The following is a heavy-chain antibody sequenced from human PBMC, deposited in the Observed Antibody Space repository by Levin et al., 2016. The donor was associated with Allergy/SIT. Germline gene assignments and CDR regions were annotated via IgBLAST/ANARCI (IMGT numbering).Heavy chain of an antibody. V-gene: IGHV4-59*01. Sequence: WIRQPPGKGLEWIGYIYYSGTTTYNPSLKNRVTISMDTSKNQFSLRLSSVTTADTAVYFCARGYDNVGFDYWGQGTLVTVSS. CDR3: ARGYDNVGFDY. CDR2: IYYSGTT. J-gene: IGHJ4*02. D-gene: IGHD3-22*01.